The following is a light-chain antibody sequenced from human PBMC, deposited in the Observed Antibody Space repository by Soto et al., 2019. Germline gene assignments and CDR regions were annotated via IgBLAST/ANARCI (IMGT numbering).Light chain of an antibody. Sequence: EIVMTQSPVTLSVSPGERAALSCRASQSVSSNFAWYQQRPGQAPRLLIYGASTRATGIPARFSGSGSATEFPLTFSSLQSEDFAVYYCQQYNSWPYTFGQGTKLEIK. CDR1: QSVSSN. CDR3: QQYNSWPYT. CDR2: GAS. J-gene: IGKJ2*01. V-gene: IGKV3-15*01.